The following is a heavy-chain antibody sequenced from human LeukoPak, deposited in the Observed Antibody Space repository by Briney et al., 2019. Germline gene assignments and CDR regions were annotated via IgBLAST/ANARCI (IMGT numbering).Heavy chain of an antibody. V-gene: IGHV3-23*01. J-gene: IGHJ4*02. CDR1: GFTFSTYA. Sequence: GGSLRLSCAASGFTFSTYAMSWVRQAPGKGLEWVSTISGSGANTYYADSVRGRFTISRDNSKNTLYLQMNSLRAEDTAVYYCVVTASRPLHSFDYWGQGTLVTVSS. D-gene: IGHD2-21*02. CDR3: VVTASRPLHSFDY. CDR2: ISGSGANT.